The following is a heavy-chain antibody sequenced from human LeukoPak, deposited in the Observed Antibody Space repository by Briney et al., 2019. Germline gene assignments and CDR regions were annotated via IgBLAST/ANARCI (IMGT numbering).Heavy chain of an antibody. V-gene: IGHV3-23*01. CDR3: AKGGDTSGWFDP. Sequence: GESLRLSCAASGFTFSSYVMTWVRQGPGKGLEWVSSISGSGDSTYYADSVKGRFTISRDNSKNTLYLQMSSLRAEDTAVYYCAKGGDTSGWFDPWGQGTLVTVSS. CDR2: ISGSGDST. D-gene: IGHD6-25*01. CDR1: GFTFSSYV. J-gene: IGHJ5*02.